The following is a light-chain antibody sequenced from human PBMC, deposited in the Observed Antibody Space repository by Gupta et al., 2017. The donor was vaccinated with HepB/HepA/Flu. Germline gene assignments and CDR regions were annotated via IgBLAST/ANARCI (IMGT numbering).Light chain of an antibody. CDR2: QVS. V-gene: IGKV2-30*01. CDR1: QSLAYSDGNTY. Sequence: VVTQSPLSLPVTLGQPASISCKSSQSLAYSDGNTYWNWLQQRPGQSPRRLIYQVSNRDSGVPDRFSGSGSGTDFTLRISRVEAEDVGVYYCMEGIYWAFGQGTRLEIK. CDR3: MEGIYWA. J-gene: IGKJ5*01.